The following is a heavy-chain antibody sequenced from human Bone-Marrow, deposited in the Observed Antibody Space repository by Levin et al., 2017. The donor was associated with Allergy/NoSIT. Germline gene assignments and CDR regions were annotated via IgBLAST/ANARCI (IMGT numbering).Heavy chain of an antibody. J-gene: IGHJ4*02. CDR1: GFTFSSYS. CDR2: ISSSSSYI. Sequence: SCAASGFTFSSYSMNWVRQAPGKGLEWVSSISSSSSYIYYADSVKGRFTISRDNAKNSLYLQMNSLRAEDTAVYYCARDLYGAGFDYWGQGTLVTVSS. CDR3: ARDLYGAGFDY. D-gene: IGHD6-19*01. V-gene: IGHV3-21*01.